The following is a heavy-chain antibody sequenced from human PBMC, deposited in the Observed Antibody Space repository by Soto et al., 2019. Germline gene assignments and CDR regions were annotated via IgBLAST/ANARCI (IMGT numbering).Heavy chain of an antibody. J-gene: IGHJ6*03. V-gene: IGHV6-1*01. CDR3: ARGVVRFYYYMDV. Sequence: SQTLSLTCAISGDSVSSNSAAWNWIRQSPSRGLEWLGRTYYMSKLYNDYAVSVKSRITINPVTSKNQFSLQLNSVTPDDTAVYYCARGVVRFYYYMDVWGKGTTVTVSS. CDR2: TYYMSKLYN. CDR1: GDSVSSNSAA. D-gene: IGHD3-3*01.